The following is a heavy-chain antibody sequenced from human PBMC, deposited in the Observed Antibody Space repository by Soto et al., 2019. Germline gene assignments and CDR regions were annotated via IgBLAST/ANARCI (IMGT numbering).Heavy chain of an antibody. J-gene: IGHJ4*02. CDR2: IFYSGST. D-gene: IGHD4-17*01. V-gene: IGHV4-59*08. CDR3: ARGTTPNHY. Sequence: QVQLQESGPGLVKPSETLSLTCTVSGGSMNSYYWSWIRQPPGKGLEWMGYIFYSGSTHYNPSLKSRVSISIDRSKNQFSLRLSSVTAADTAVYYCARGTTPNHYWGQGTLVTVSS. CDR1: GGSMNSYY.